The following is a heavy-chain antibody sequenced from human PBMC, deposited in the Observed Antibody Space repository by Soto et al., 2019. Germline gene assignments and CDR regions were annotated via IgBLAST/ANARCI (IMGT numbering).Heavy chain of an antibody. V-gene: IGHV1-69*02. CDR2: IIPIAAIA. Sequence: QVQLVQSGAEVKKPGSSVKVSCKASGGTFSRYTINWVRQAPGQGLEWMGRIIPIAAIANYTQKFQGRVTITVDKSSTTAYMDLSSLRSAATAVYYCARGSTIVRGAPSWFDPWGQGTLVTVSS. CDR3: ARGSTIVRGAPSWFDP. CDR1: GGTFSRYT. D-gene: IGHD3-10*01. J-gene: IGHJ5*02.